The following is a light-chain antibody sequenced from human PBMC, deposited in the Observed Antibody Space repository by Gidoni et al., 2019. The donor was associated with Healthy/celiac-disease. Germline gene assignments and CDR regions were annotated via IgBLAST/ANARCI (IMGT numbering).Light chain of an antibody. CDR2: AAS. V-gene: IGKV1-27*01. CDR1: QGISNY. CDR3: QKYNSAPPGS. J-gene: IGKJ2*04. Sequence: IQMTQSPSSLSASVGDRVTITCPASQGISNYLAWYQQKPGKVPKLLIYAASTLQSGVPSRFSGSGSGTDFTLTISSLQPEDVATYYCQKYNSAPPGSFGQGTKLEIK.